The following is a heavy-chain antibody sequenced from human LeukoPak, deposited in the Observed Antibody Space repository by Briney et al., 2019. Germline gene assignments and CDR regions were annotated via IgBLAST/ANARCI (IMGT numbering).Heavy chain of an antibody. CDR2: IYYSGTT. CDR3: ARHPPVSSSWYPLDY. Sequence: SETLPLTCTVSGGSIGSSSYYWGWIRQSPGKGLEWIGSIYYSGTTYYNPSLMSRVTISVDTSKNHFSLRLSSVTAADTAVYYCARHPPVSSSWYPLDYWGQGTLVTVSS. CDR1: GGSIGSSSYY. V-gene: IGHV4-39*01. D-gene: IGHD6-13*01. J-gene: IGHJ4*02.